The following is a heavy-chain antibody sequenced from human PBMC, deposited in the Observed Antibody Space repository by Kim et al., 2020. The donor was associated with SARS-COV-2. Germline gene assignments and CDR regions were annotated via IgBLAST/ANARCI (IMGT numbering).Heavy chain of an antibody. J-gene: IGHJ6*02. CDR2: INSDGSST. Sequence: GGSLRLSCAASGFTFSSYWMHWVRQAPGKGLVWVSRINSDGSSTNYADSVKGRFTISRDNAKNTVYLQMNSLRAEDTAVYYCARDCTTTMVRGAQSPSHGKDVWGQGTPVTVSS. V-gene: IGHV3-74*01. CDR3: ARDCTTTMVRGAQSPSHGKDV. D-gene: IGHD3-10*01. CDR1: GFTFSSYW.